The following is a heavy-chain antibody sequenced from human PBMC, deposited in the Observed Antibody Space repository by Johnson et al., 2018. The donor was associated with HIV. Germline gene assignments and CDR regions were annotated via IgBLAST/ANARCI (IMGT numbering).Heavy chain of an antibody. Sequence: QVQLVESGGGVVQPGRSLRLSCAASGFTFSTYVMHWVRQAPGKGLAWVAVISYDGSNKYYADSVKGRFTISRDNSKNTLYLQMNSLRAEDTAVYFCAKGPVDYGGNYDGFGIWGQGTKVTVSS. CDR3: AKGPVDYGGNYDGFGI. D-gene: IGHD4-23*01. CDR2: ISYDGSNK. CDR1: GFTFSTYV. V-gene: IGHV3-30*18. J-gene: IGHJ3*02.